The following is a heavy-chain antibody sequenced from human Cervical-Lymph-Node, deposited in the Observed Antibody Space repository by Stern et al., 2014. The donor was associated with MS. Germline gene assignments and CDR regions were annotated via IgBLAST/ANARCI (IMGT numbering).Heavy chain of an antibody. J-gene: IGHJ2*01. D-gene: IGHD1-26*01. Sequence: GQLVESGGEVKKPGSSVKVSCMASGGSFNKHAVSWVRQAPGQGLKWMGGIIPIFGAPDYAQKFQGRVTITADESTSTVYMEFSSLRSEDTAMYYCAKGRGSYWFFDLWGRGTLVIVSS. V-gene: IGHV1-69*01. CDR3: AKGRGSYWFFDL. CDR1: GGSFNKHA. CDR2: IIPIFGAP.